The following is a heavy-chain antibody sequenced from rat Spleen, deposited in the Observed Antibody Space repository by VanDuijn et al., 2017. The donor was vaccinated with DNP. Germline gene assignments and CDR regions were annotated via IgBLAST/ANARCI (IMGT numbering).Heavy chain of an antibody. CDR1: GFSFSDYN. CDR3: ATPSSYYGDY. CDR2: IAYDGSRT. V-gene: IGHV5S10*01. D-gene: IGHD1-7*01. Sequence: EVQLVESGGGLVQPGRSLKLSCAASGFSFSDYNMAWVRQAPKKGLEWVATIAYDGSRTSYRDSVKGRFTISRDTAKTTLYLQMDSLRSEDTATYYCATPSSYYGDYWGQGVMVTVSS. J-gene: IGHJ2*01.